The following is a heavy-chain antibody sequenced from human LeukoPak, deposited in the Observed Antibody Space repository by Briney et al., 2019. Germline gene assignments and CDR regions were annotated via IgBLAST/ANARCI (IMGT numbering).Heavy chain of an antibody. CDR3: ARGLTTVSSYNWFDP. V-gene: IGHV4-34*01. Sequence: SETLSLTCTVYGGSFSGYYWSWIRQPPGKGLEWIGEINHSGSTNYNPSLKSRVTISVDTSKNQFSLKLSSVTAADTAVYYCARGLTTVSSYNWFDPWGQGTLVTVSS. CDR2: INHSGST. J-gene: IGHJ5*02. D-gene: IGHD4-4*01. CDR1: GGSFSGYY.